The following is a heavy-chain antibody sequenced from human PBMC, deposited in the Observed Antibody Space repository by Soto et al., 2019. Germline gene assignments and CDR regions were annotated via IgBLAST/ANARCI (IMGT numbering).Heavy chain of an antibody. J-gene: IGHJ4*02. V-gene: IGHV1-45*02. CDR1: GNTFTYRY. CDR3: AGGGAGSGPFTWELPDH. CDR2: ITPFSGDV. Sequence: QMQLVQSGAEVKKTGSSVTVSCKALGNTFTYRYLHWVRQPPGQALEWMGWITPFSGDVHYAQKFQERVTITRDRSINTAYMQMSSLTSEDTAMYFCAGGGAGSGPFTWELPDHWGQGTLVTVSS. D-gene: IGHD1-26*01.